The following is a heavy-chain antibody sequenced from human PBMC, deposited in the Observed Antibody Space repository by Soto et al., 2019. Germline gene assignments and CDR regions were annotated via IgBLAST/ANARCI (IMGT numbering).Heavy chain of an antibody. J-gene: IGHJ5*02. V-gene: IGHV5-10-1*01. CDR1: GYSFTSYW. CDR2: IDPSDSYT. Sequence: PGESLKISCKGSGYSFTSYWISWVRQMPGKGLEWMGRIDPSDSYTNYSPSFQGHVTISADKSISTAYLQWSSLKASDTAMYYCARDIAEYRYCSSTSCRNWFDPWGQGTLVTVSS. D-gene: IGHD2-2*01. CDR3: ARDIAEYRYCSSTSCRNWFDP.